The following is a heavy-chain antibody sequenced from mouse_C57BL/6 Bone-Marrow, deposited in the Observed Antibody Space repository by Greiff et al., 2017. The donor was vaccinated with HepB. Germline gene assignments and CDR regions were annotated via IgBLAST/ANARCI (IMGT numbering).Heavy chain of an antibody. D-gene: IGHD2-1*01. J-gene: IGHJ1*03. V-gene: IGHV1-59*01. CDR2: IDPSDSYT. CDR1: GYTFTSYW. CDR3: AREHGNYEGWYFDV. Sequence: QVQLQQPGAELVRPGTSVKLSCKASGYTFTSYWMHWVNQRPGQGLEWIGVIDPSDSYTNYNQKLKVKATLTVATSSSTAYIQLSRLASEDAAVSYCAREHGNYEGWYFDVWGTGTTVTVSS.